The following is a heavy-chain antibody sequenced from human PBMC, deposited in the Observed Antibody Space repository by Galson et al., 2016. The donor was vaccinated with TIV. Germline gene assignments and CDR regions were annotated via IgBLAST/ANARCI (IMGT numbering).Heavy chain of an antibody. J-gene: IGHJ6*02. CDR3: ARHVEMSTMTYSYKSGLDV. D-gene: IGHD5-24*01. CDR1: GYTFSRYG. V-gene: IGHV1-18*04. Sequence: SVKVSCKASGYTFSRYGITWVRQAPGQGLEWMGWISVYNGNTKYAQNIQGRVTMTTDTSTTTAYMELRSLRSDDTAIYYCARHVEMSTMTYSYKSGLDVWGQGTTVTVSS. CDR2: ISVYNGNT.